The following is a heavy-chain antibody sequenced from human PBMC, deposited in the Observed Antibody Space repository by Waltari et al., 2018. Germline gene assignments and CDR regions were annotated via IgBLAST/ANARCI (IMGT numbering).Heavy chain of an antibody. CDR1: GFTVSSNY. CDR2: IYSGGST. CDR3: ASFRYCTNGVCYTREAYFDY. V-gene: IGHV3-53*01. J-gene: IGHJ4*02. D-gene: IGHD2-8*01. Sequence: EVQLVESGGGLIQPGGSLRLSCAASGFTVSSNYMSWVRQAPGKGLEWVSVIYSGGSTYYADSVKGRFTISRDNSKNTLYLQMNSLRAEDTAVYYCASFRYCTNGVCYTREAYFDYWGQGTLVTVSS.